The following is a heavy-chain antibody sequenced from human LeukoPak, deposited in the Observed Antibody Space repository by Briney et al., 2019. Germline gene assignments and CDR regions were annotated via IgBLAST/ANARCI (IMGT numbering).Heavy chain of an antibody. CDR2: ISYDGSNK. V-gene: IGHV3-30*18. Sequence: GGSLRLSCSGSGFTFSSYGMHWVRQAPGKGLEWVAVISYDGSNKYYADSVKGRFTISRDNSKNTLYLQMNSLRAEDTAVYYCAKDLVNYYDSSGHQPLVGYWGQGTLVTVSS. J-gene: IGHJ4*02. CDR3: AKDLVNYYDSSGHQPLVGY. D-gene: IGHD3-22*01. CDR1: GFTFSSYG.